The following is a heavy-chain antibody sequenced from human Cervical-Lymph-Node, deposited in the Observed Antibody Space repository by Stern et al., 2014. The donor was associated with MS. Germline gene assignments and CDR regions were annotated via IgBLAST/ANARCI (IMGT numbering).Heavy chain of an antibody. D-gene: IGHD6-19*01. V-gene: IGHV2-70*01. CDR2: IDWDDDK. CDR3: ARTEYSSGWYPNDY. CDR1: GFSLSTRGMC. Sequence: ESGPALVKPTQTLTLTCTFSGFSLSTRGMCVSWIRQPPGKALEWLALIDWDDDKYYSTSLKTRLTISKDTSKNQVVLTLTNMDPVDTATYYCARTEYSSGWYPNDYWGQGTLVTVSS. J-gene: IGHJ4*02.